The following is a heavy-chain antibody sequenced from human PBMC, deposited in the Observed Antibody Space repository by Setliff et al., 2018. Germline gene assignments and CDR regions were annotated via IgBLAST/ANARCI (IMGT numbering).Heavy chain of an antibody. CDR3: ATDLKFTRFCSGSNCYSGAFEM. V-gene: IGHV1-69*10. CDR1: GGSFRTSS. CDR2: IIPILNKP. Sequence: SVKVSCKASGGSFRTSSISWVRRAPGQGLEWMGGIIPILNKPNYAQSFQGRVAITADKSTTTSYMELSGLRSEDTALYFCATDLKFTRFCSGSNCYSGAFEMWGQGTMVTVSS. D-gene: IGHD2-21*02. J-gene: IGHJ3*02.